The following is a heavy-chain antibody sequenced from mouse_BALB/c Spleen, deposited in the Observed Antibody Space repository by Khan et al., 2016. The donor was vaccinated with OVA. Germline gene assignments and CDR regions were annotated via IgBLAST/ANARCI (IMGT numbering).Heavy chain of an antibody. Sequence: QVQLKESGAELMKPGASVKISCKATGFTFSNYWIEWIKQRPGHGLEWIGQILPGSNITNYNEKFKGKATFTAETSSNTAYMQLSSLTSEDSAVYYCSLYGNRMDYWGQGTTVTVSS. J-gene: IGHJ2*01. CDR1: GFTFSNYW. CDR3: SLYGNRMDY. CDR2: ILPGSNIT. D-gene: IGHD1-1*01. V-gene: IGHV1-9*01.